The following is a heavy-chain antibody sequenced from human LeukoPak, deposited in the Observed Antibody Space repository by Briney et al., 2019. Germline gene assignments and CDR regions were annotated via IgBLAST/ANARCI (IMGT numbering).Heavy chain of an antibody. CDR3: ARRKPSVVTDYYYYYGMDV. V-gene: IGHV3-30-3*01. CDR1: GFTFSSYA. J-gene: IGHJ6*02. Sequence: GGSLRLSCAASGFTFSSYAMHWVRQAPGKGLEWVAVISYDGSNKYYADSVKGRFTISRDNSKNTLYLQMNSLRAEDTAVYYCARRKPSVVTDYYYYYGMDVWGQGTTVTVSS. CDR2: ISYDGSNK. D-gene: IGHD4-23*01.